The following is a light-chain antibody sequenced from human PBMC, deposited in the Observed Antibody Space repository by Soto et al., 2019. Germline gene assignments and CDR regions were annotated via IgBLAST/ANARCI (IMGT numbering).Light chain of an antibody. CDR2: YDN. J-gene: IGLJ1*01. CDR1: NSNIGSNS. CDR3: AAWHGTLSGGV. Sequence: QSVLTQPPSASGTAGQKVTISCSGGNSNIGSNSVYWYQHLPRTAPKLLIYYDNQRPSGVPDRSSGSRSATSASLAITGLRSEVGAGYYIAAWHGTLSGGVFGNGTKVTVL. V-gene: IGLV1-47*02.